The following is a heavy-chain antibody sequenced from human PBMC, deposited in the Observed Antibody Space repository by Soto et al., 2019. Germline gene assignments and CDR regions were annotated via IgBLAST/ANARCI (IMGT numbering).Heavy chain of an antibody. CDR1: GYSFTGYW. J-gene: IGHJ5*02. V-gene: IGHV5-51*01. CDR3: ARSGSSWYNWFGP. Sequence: GESLKISCKGSGYSFTGYWIAWVRQMPGKGLEWMGVIYPGDSDTRYSPSFQGQVTFSADKSISTAYLQWSSLKASDTAMYYCARSGSSWYNWFGPWGQGTLVTVSS. CDR2: IYPGDSDT. D-gene: IGHD6-13*01.